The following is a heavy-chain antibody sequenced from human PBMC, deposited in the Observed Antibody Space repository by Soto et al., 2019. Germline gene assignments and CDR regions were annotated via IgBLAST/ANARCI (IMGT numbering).Heavy chain of an antibody. Sequence: QITLKESGPTLVKPTQTLTLTCTFSGFSLSTSGVGVGWIRQPPGKALEWLALIYWNDDKRYSPSLKSRLTITTDTSKNQVVLTRTNMDPVDTATYYCAHRSKYDSRSSESQIFRDWGQGTLVTVSS. CDR3: AHRSKYDSRSSESQIFRD. V-gene: IGHV2-5*01. D-gene: IGHD3-22*01. CDR1: GFSLSTSGVG. J-gene: IGHJ4*02. CDR2: IYWNDDK.